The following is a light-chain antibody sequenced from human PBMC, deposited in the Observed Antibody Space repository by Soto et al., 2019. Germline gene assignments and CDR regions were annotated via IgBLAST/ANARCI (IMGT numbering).Light chain of an antibody. CDR3: QQYGSSPWT. J-gene: IGKJ1*01. CDR2: AAS. CDR1: QSISSSY. Sequence: EIVLTQSPGTLSLSPGERATLSCRASQSISSSYLAWYQQKPGQAPRLLIYAASSRAAGIQERFSGSGSGTVFSLTISRLEPGDCAVYYCQQYGSSPWTFGHGTKVEIK. V-gene: IGKV3-20*01.